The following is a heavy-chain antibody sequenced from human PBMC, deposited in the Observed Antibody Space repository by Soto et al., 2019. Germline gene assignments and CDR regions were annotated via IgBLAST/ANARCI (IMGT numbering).Heavy chain of an antibody. CDR2: SRRHTSVT. D-gene: IGHD3-22*01. CDR1: GLTLTPSS. V-gene: IGHV3-48*01. Sequence: EVQLVESGGMLVQPGGSLRLSCAASGLTLTPSSMNWVGQAPGKGLEWISYSRRHTSVTAYAHSVKGRFTISRDSAKSSLYLQLDSLGVEDTAVYYCGKVAESGDYTVDRWGQGTLVTVSS. CDR3: GKVAESGDYTVDR. J-gene: IGHJ5*02.